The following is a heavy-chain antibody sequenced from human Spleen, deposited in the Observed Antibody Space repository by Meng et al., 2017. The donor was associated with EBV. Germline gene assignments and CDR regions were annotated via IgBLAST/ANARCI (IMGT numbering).Heavy chain of an antibody. J-gene: IGHJ4*02. Sequence: QLKQWGVGLLKPSETLSLTCAVYGGSFSDYYWGWIRQPPGKGLEWIGEVNPGVNSNYNPSLKSRVTISVDTSKNELSLKVTSVTAADTAVYYCVRGLEYSSGSGDYWGQGTLVTVSS. CDR3: VRGLEYSSGSGDY. CDR1: GGSFSDYY. CDR2: VNPGVNS. V-gene: IGHV4-34*01. D-gene: IGHD6-19*01.